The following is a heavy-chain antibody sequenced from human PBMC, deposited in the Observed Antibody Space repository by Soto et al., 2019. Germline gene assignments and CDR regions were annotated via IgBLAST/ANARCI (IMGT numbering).Heavy chain of an antibody. V-gene: IGHV1-8*01. CDR3: ARGPPNWGFDL. CDR2: MSPKTGNT. D-gene: IGHD7-27*01. CDR1: GYTFTTYD. J-gene: IGHJ4*02. Sequence: QVQLVQSGAEVKKPGASVKVSCKASGYTFTTYDINWVRQATGQGLEWIGWMSPKTGNTGYAQNFPGRGTMTRNPSISTAYMELSSLTSEDTAVYSCARGPPNWGFDLWGQGTLVPVSS.